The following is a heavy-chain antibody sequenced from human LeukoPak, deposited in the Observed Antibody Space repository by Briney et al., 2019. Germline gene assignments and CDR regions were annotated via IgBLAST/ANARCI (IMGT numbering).Heavy chain of an antibody. D-gene: IGHD1-26*01. J-gene: IGHJ6*03. CDR1: GYIFTYYW. V-gene: IGHV5-51*01. Sequence: GESRKISCKGSGYIFTYYWIGWVRQMPGKGLEWMGIIYPGDSDTRYSPSFQGQVTISADKSISTAYLQWSSLKASDTAMYYCARLSIDPWGFQYYYMDVWGKGTTVTVSS. CDR2: IYPGDSDT. CDR3: ARLSIDPWGFQYYYMDV.